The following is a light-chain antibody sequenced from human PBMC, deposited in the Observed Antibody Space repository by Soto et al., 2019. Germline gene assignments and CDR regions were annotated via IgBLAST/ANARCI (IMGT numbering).Light chain of an antibody. J-gene: IGKJ5*01. CDR3: MQGTHWPIT. V-gene: IGKV2-30*02. CDR1: QSLVHSDGIAY. Sequence: VMTESPLGLAVTRGQPASSSCRSNQSLVHSDGIAYFSWFQQRTGRSPRXVIYKVSNRDSGVPARFSGSGSGTDFALKISRVEAEDVGVYYCMQGTHWPITFGQGTRLEIK. CDR2: KVS.